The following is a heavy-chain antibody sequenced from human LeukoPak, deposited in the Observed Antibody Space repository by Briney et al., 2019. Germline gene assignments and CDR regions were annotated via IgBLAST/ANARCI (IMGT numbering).Heavy chain of an antibody. CDR2: VDHTGST. CDR3: ARGRVSSSTWYSTYYYYFYMDV. V-gene: IGHV4-59*01. D-gene: IGHD1-1*01. Sequence: SETLSLTCSVPDDSITMYYWTWIRQPPGKGLEWIGYVDHTGSTNFNPSLNGRVSISRDTTKNLFSLRLRSVTAADTAVYFCARGRVSSSTWYSTYYYYFYMDVWGKGTTVTVSS. J-gene: IGHJ6*03. CDR1: DDSITMYY.